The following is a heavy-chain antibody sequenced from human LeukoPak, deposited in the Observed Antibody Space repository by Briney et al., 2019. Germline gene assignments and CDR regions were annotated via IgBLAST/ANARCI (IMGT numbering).Heavy chain of an antibody. Sequence: PGGSLRLSCAASGFTFSSYGMHWVRQAPGKGLEWVAVISYDGSNKYYADSVKGRFTISRDNSKNTLYLQMNSLRAEDTAVYYCARARTVTGLGAYWGQGTLVTVSS. CDR2: ISYDGSNK. CDR3: ARARTVTGLGAY. J-gene: IGHJ4*02. CDR1: GFTFSSYG. D-gene: IGHD1-20*01. V-gene: IGHV3-30*03.